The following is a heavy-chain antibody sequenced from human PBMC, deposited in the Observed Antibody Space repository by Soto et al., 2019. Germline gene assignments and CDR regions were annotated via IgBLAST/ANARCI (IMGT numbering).Heavy chain of an antibody. D-gene: IGHD6-19*01. J-gene: IGHJ6*02. V-gene: IGHV4-59*12. CDR2: IYYSGGST. CDR3: ARDFTDSSGPTLGMGV. CDR1: GGSISGYY. Sequence: SETLSLTCTVSGGSISGYYWSWIRQPPGKGLEWIGYIYYSGGSTYYNPSLKSRVTISVDTSKNQFSLKLSSVTAADTAVYYCARDFTDSSGPTLGMGVWGQGTTVTAP.